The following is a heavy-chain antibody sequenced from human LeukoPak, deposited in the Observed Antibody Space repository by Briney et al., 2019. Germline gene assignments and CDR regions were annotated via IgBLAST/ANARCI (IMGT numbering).Heavy chain of an antibody. CDR2: IYPDDSDT. CDR1: GYSFTSYW. D-gene: IGHD2-8*01. J-gene: IGHJ6*03. Sequence: GAALKISCKGSGYSFTSYWIGWVRQMPGKGLEWTGIIYPDDSDTRYSPSFEGQVIISVDKSISTAYLQWSSLKASDTATYYCARHGHCTNGVCYSNYYYYMDVWGKGTTVTVSS. CDR3: ARHGHCTNGVCYSNYYYYMDV. V-gene: IGHV5-51*01.